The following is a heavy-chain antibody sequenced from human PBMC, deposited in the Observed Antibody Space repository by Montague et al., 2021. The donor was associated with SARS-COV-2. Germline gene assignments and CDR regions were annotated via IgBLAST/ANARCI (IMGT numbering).Heavy chain of an antibody. D-gene: IGHD5-18*01. CDR3: SRVASEHTAMAPDY. V-gene: IGHV3-48*04. Sequence: SLRLSCAAAGFTFSRYSMNWVRQAPGKGLDCISYISMSETRTQYADSVQGRFTISRDNARNSLYLQMRSLTGGDTAVYYCSRVASEHTAMAPDYWGQGTLVTVSS. J-gene: IGHJ4*02. CDR1: GFTFSRYS. CDR2: ISMSETRT.